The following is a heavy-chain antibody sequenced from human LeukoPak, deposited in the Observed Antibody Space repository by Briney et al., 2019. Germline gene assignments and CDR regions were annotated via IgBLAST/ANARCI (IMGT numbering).Heavy chain of an antibody. J-gene: IGHJ5*02. CDR3: ARQRTSMVVTARNWFDP. D-gene: IGHD2-21*02. CDR1: GGSISSYY. V-gene: IGHV4-4*07. Sequence: SETLSLTCTVSGGSISSYYGSWIRQPAGKGLEWIGRIYTSGSTNHNPSLERRVTMSGDTSQNHFSLTLSSVTAADTAVYYCARQRTSMVVTARNWFDPWGQGTLVTVSS. CDR2: IYTSGST.